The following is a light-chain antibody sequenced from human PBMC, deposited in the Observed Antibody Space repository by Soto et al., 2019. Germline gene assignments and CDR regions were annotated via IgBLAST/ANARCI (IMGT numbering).Light chain of an antibody. V-gene: IGLV2-8*01. J-gene: IGLJ1*01. CDR1: SSDVGGSNY. CDR2: EVN. Sequence: QSALTQPPSASGSPGQSVTISCTGASSDVGGSNYVSWHQQHPGKAPKLMIYEVNKRPSGVPDRFSGSKSGNTASLTVSGLQAEDEADYYRSAYGGNYNYVFGTGTKLTVL. CDR3: SAYGGNYNYV.